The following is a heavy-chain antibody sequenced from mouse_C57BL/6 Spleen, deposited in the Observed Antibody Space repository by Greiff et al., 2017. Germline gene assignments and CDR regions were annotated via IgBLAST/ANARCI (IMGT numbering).Heavy chain of an antibody. V-gene: IGHV1-74*01. J-gene: IGHJ2*01. CDR2: IHTSDSDT. D-gene: IGHD1-1*01. CDR3: VVITTVVATPDY. CDR1: GYTFTSYW. Sequence: VQLQQPGAELVKPGASVKVSCKASGYTFTSYWMHWVNQRPGQGLEWIGRIHTSDSDTNYNHKFTGKATLPVDKSSSTAYMQLSSLTSEDSAVYYCVVITTVVATPDYWGQGTTLTVSS.